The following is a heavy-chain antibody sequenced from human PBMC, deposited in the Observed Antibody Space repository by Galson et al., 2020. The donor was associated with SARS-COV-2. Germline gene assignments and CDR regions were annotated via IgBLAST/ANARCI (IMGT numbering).Heavy chain of an antibody. J-gene: IGHJ5*02. CDR3: ARDATSRGWYNWFDP. CDR1: GGSIRSSNYY. D-gene: IGHD6-19*01. V-gene: IGHV4-39*06. CDR2: VLNSGTT. Sequence: SETLSLTCTVSGGSIRSSNYYCGWIRQPPGKGLEWIGSVLNSGTTHYSPSHKSRVTTPVDTSKNQFPLNLNSVTAADTAMYSCARDATSRGWYNWFDPWGQGTLVTVSS.